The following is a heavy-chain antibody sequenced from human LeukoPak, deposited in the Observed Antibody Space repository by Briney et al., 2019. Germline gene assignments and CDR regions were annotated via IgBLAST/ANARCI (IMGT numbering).Heavy chain of an antibody. V-gene: IGHV4-39*01. J-gene: IGHJ3*02. D-gene: IGHD6-6*01. CDR3: ARPTPIAARPNDAFDI. CDR2: IYYSGST. CDR1: GGSISSSSYY. Sequence: QASETLSLTCTVSGGSISSSSYYWGWIRQPPGKGLEWIGSIYYSGSTYYNPSLKSRVTISVDTSKNQFSLKLSSVTAADTAVYYCARPTPIAARPNDAFDIWGQGTMVTVSS.